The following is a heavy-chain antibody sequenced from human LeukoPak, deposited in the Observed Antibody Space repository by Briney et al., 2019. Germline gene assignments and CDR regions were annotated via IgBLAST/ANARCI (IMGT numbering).Heavy chain of an antibody. D-gene: IGHD3-10*01. Sequence: SETLSLTCTVSGGSVSSGTYYWTWIRQPAGKGLEWIGRIYTSGSTNFDPSLKSRVSISLGTSQNQFSLKLSSVTAADTAVYYCAREAALLWFGELPTAWGQGTLVTVSS. CDR3: AREAALLWFGELPTA. CDR1: GGSVSSGTYY. CDR2: IYTSGST. V-gene: IGHV4-61*02. J-gene: IGHJ5*02.